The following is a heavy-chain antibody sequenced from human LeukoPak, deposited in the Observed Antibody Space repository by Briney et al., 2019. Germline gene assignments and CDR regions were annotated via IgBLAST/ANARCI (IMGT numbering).Heavy chain of an antibody. Sequence: PGGSLRLSCEASGLILRSYGMHWVRQAPGKGLECVAYIQYDGRNEYYAASVKGRFSISRDNSKNTVYLQMNSLRAEDTAVYYCAKGAFDIWGQGTMVIVSS. V-gene: IGHV3-30*02. CDR3: AKGAFDI. CDR2: IQYDGRNE. CDR1: GLILRSYG. J-gene: IGHJ3*02.